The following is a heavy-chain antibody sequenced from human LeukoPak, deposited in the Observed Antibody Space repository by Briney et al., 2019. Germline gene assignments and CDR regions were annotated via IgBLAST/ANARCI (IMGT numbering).Heavy chain of an antibody. Sequence: PGGPLRLSCAASGFTVSSNYMSWVRQAPGKGLEWVSVIYSGGSTYYADSVKGRFTISRDNSKNTLYLQMNSLRAEDTAVYYCARAPRGYHLYYFDYWGQGTLVTVSS. CDR2: IYSGGST. CDR1: GFTVSSNY. J-gene: IGHJ4*02. V-gene: IGHV3-66*01. CDR3: ARAPRGYHLYYFDY. D-gene: IGHD5-18*01.